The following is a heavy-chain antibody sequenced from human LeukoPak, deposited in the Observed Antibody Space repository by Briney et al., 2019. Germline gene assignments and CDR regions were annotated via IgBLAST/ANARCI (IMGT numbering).Heavy chain of an antibody. Sequence: ASVKVSCKASGFTFTDYYIHWVRQAPGQGLEWMGYINPHSGVRSSPQKFQGRVTMTPDTSISAVYMELSSLRSEDTAVYYCASQKSRDGYNFNYWGQGTLVTVSS. V-gene: IGHV1-2*02. CDR1: GFTFTDYY. CDR2: INPHSGVR. CDR3: ASQKSRDGYNFNY. J-gene: IGHJ4*02. D-gene: IGHD5-24*01.